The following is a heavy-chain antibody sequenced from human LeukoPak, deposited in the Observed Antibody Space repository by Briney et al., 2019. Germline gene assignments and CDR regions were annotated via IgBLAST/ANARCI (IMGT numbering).Heavy chain of an antibody. D-gene: IGHD6-13*01. Sequence: GGSLRLSCAASGFTFSSYAMSWVRQTPGKGLEWVSSISDGGDETYYADSVRGRFTISRDNSKNTLYLQMKSLGGDDTALYYCAKCWRVVSGNWYLSFDSWGQGTLVTVSS. V-gene: IGHV3-23*01. CDR1: GFTFSSYA. CDR3: AKCWRVVSGNWYLSFDS. J-gene: IGHJ4*02. CDR2: ISDGGDET.